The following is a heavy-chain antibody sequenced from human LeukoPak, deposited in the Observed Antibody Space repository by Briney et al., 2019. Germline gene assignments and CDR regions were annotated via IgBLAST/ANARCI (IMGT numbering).Heavy chain of an antibody. Sequence: PGGSLRLSCAASGFTFSSYAIYWVRQAPGKGLEWVALISYDGSDKYYADSVKGRFTISRDNSKNTLYLQMGSLRAEDTAVYYCAKEEWESYFDYWGQGTLVTVSS. CDR2: ISYDGSDK. J-gene: IGHJ4*02. CDR1: GFTFSSYA. D-gene: IGHD1-26*01. V-gene: IGHV3-30-3*01. CDR3: AKEEWESYFDY.